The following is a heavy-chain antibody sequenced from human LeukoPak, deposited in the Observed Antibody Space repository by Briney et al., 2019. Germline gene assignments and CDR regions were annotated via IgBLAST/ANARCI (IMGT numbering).Heavy chain of an antibody. V-gene: IGHV4-34*01. CDR1: GGSFSGYY. D-gene: IGHD3-22*01. CDR2: INHSGST. CDR3: ARVPFYYYDSSGYLHY. Sequence: SETLSLTCAVYGGSFSGYYWSWIRQPPGKGLEWIGEINHSGSTNYNPSLKSRVTISVDTSKNQFSLKLSSVTAADTAVYYCARVPFYYYDSSGYLHYWGQGTLVTVSS. J-gene: IGHJ4*02.